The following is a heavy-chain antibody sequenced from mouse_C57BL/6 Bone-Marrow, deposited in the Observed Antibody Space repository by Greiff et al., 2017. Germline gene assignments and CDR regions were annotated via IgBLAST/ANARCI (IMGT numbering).Heavy chain of an antibody. D-gene: IGHD1-1*01. Sequence: QVQLQQPGAELVRPGTSVKLSCKASGYTFTSYWMHWVKQRPGQGLEWIGVIDPSDSYTNYNQKFKGKATLTVDTSSSTAYMQLSSLTSEDSAVYYGARYYYGSSFDYWGQGTTLTVSS. J-gene: IGHJ2*01. CDR2: IDPSDSYT. CDR1: GYTFTSYW. V-gene: IGHV1-59*01. CDR3: ARYYYGSSFDY.